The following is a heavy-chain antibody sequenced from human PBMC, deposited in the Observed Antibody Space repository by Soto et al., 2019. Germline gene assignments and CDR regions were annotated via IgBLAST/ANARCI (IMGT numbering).Heavy chain of an antibody. J-gene: IGHJ4*02. CDR3: ARPGYCSGGSCHEPYFFDY. D-gene: IGHD2-15*01. CDR1: GYSFTSYW. CDR2: IYPGDSDT. V-gene: IGHV5-51*01. Sequence: GASLEISCEGSGYSFTSYWIGVVRQMPGKGLEWMGIIYPGDSDTRYSPSFQGQATISADKSISTAYLQWSSLKASDTAMYYCARPGYCSGGSCHEPYFFDYWGQGTLVTVSS.